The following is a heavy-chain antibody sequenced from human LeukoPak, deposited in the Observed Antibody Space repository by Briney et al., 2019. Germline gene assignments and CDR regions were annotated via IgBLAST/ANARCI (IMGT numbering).Heavy chain of an antibody. J-gene: IGHJ5*02. CDR2: IYTSGST. Sequence: PSQTLSLTCTVSGGSISSGSYYWSWIRQPAGKGLEWIGRIYTSGSTNYNPSLKSRVTISVDTSKNQFSLKLSSVTAAETAVYYCAREVEVVTAIHWFDPWGQGTLVTVSS. V-gene: IGHV4-61*02. D-gene: IGHD2-21*02. CDR3: AREVEVVTAIHWFDP. CDR1: GGSISSGSYY.